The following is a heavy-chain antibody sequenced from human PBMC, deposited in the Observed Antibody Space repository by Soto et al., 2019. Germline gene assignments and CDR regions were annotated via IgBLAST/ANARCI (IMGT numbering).Heavy chain of an antibody. D-gene: IGHD6-19*01. CDR3: TRDRGIAVAGPNWFDP. CDR2: IRSKAYGGTT. V-gene: IGHV3-49*03. Sequence: PVGSLRLSCTASGFTFGDYAMSWLRQAPGKGLEWVGFIRSKAYGGTTEYAASVKGRFTISRGDSKSIAYLQMNSLKTEDTAVYYCTRDRGIAVAGPNWFDPWGQGTQVTVSS. J-gene: IGHJ5*02. CDR1: GFTFGDYA.